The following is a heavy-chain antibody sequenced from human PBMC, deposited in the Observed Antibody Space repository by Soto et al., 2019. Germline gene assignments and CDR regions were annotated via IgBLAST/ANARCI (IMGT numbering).Heavy chain of an antibody. J-gene: IGHJ5*02. CDR2: ISVDNGNT. CDR3: AIPHYYGSGSLGP. D-gene: IGHD3-10*01. V-gene: IGHV1-18*01. Sequence: QVQLVQSGGEVKKPGASVKVSCKASGYTFSSFGISWVRQAPGQGLEWMGWISVDNGNTNYAQNLQGRVTMTTDTSTRTAYMELRSLRSDDTAVYYCAIPHYYGSGSLGPWGQGTLVTVSS. CDR1: GYTFSSFG.